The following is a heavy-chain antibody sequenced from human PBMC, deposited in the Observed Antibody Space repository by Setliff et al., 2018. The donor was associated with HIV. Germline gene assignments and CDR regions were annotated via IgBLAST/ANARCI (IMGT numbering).Heavy chain of an antibody. CDR1: GYTFTSYG. V-gene: IGHV1-18*01. Sequence: ASVKVSCKASGYTFTSYGISWVRQAPGQGLEWMGWISAYNGNTNYAQKLQGRVTMTTDTSTSTAYMELRSLRSDDTAVYYCARVRLIFTMIVVVSGAFDIRGQGTMVTVSS. D-gene: IGHD3-22*01. J-gene: IGHJ3*02. CDR3: ARVRLIFTMIVVVSGAFDI. CDR2: ISAYNGNT.